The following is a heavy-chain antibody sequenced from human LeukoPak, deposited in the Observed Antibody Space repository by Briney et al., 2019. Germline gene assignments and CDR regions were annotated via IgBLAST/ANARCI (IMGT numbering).Heavy chain of an antibody. V-gene: IGHV3-11*01. CDR2: ISPTGSHI. CDR1: GFTFSNYA. J-gene: IGHJ4*02. Sequence: GGSLRLSCAASGFTFSNYAMSWIRQAPGKGLEWVAYISPTGSHIYHTDSVKGRFTISRDNAKNSLFLLMISLRVDDTAVFYCARRFDGAAFDFWGQGTLVTVSS. D-gene: IGHD3-9*01. CDR3: ARRFDGAAFDF.